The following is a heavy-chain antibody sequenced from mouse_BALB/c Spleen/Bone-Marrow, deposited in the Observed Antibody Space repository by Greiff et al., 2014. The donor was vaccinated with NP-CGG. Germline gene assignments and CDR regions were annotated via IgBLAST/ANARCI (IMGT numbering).Heavy chain of an antibody. CDR1: GFTFTDYY. D-gene: IGHD2-3*01. V-gene: IGHV7-3*02. CDR3: ARDRGLLRFDY. CDR2: ISNKANGYTT. J-gene: IGHJ2*01. Sequence: EVQLQESGGGLVQPGGSLRLSCATSGFTFTDYYMSWVRQPPGKALEWLGFISNKANGYTTEYSASVKGRFTISRDNSQSILYLQMNTLRAEDSATYYCARDRGLLRFDYWGQGTTLTVSS.